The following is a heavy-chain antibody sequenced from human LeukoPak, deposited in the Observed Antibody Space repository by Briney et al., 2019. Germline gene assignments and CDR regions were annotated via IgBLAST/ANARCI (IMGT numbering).Heavy chain of an antibody. J-gene: IGHJ4*02. CDR1: GGTFSSYA. D-gene: IGHD5-18*01. V-gene: IGHV1-69*13. CDR2: IIPIFGTA. Sequence: GAXVKVSCKASGGTFSSYAISWVRQAPGQGLEWMGGIIPIFGTANCAQKFQGRVTITADESTSTAYMELSSLRSEDTAVYYCARGTKVLYSYGYMPLDYWGQGTLVTVSS. CDR3: ARGTKVLYSYGYMPLDY.